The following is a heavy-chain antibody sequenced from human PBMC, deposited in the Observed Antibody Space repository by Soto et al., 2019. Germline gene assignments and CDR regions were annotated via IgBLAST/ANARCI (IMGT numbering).Heavy chain of an antibody. Sequence: QVQLQESGPGLVKPSQTLSLTCTVSGGSISSGDYYWSWIRQPPGKGLEWIGYIYYSGSTYYNPSLKSRVTLSVAPSKNQFSLKLSSVTAADSAVYYCARDLDSSGFDYWGQGTLVTVSS. J-gene: IGHJ4*02. CDR1: GGSISSGDYY. CDR3: ARDLDSSGFDY. CDR2: IYYSGST. D-gene: IGHD3-22*01. V-gene: IGHV4-30-4*01.